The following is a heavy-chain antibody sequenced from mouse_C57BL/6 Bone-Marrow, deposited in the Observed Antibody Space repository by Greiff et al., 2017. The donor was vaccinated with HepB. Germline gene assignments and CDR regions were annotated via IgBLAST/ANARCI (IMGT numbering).Heavy chain of an antibody. CDR3: TRRHYDHDVNPTDY. CDR1: GYAFPNYL. V-gene: IGHV1-54*01. D-gene: IGHD2-4*01. Sequence: VQLQQSGAELVRPGTSVKVSCKASGYAFPNYLIEWVKQRPGQGLEWIGVSNPGSGGTNYTEKFKGKATLTADTSSSTAYMQLSSLTCEDSAVYYCTRRHYDHDVNPTDYWGQRTPVTVSS. J-gene: IGHJ4*01. CDR2: SNPGSGGT.